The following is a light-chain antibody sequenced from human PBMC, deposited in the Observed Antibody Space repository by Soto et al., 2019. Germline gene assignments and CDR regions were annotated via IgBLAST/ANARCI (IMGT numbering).Light chain of an antibody. Sequence: QSVLTQPASVSGSPGQSITISCTGTSSAVGGSNYVSWYQQHPGKAPKLMIYDVSNRPSGVSNRFSGSKSGNTASLTISGLQAEDEADYYCSSHTSSSTSYVFGTGTKVTVL. CDR3: SSHTSSSTSYV. CDR1: SSAVGGSNY. CDR2: DVS. J-gene: IGLJ1*01. V-gene: IGLV2-14*01.